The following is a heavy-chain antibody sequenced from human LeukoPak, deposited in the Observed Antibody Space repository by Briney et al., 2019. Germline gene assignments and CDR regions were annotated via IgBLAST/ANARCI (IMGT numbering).Heavy chain of an antibody. CDR1: GYTFSNYW. Sequence: GESLEIFCKASGYTFSNYWIAWVRQMPGKGLEWMGIIYPSDSETRYSPSFQGQVTISVDKSISTAYLQWRSLKASDTAMYYCARRRAASTIYHYSMDYWGHGTTVIVSS. D-gene: IGHD5/OR15-5a*01. CDR2: IYPSDSET. J-gene: IGHJ6*02. CDR3: ARRRAASTIYHYSMDY. V-gene: IGHV5-51*01.